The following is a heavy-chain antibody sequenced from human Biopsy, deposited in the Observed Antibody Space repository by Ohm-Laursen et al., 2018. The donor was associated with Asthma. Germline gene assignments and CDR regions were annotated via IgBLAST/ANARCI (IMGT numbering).Heavy chain of an antibody. V-gene: IGHV3-30*03. D-gene: IGHD3-3*01. CDR2: ISYDGSNK. CDR1: GFTFSSYG. CDR3: ASQSSGPDFWSGYYYFDY. Sequence: SLRLSCSASGFTFSSYGMHWVRQAPGKGLEWVAVISYDGSNKYYADFVKGRFTISRDNSKNTLYLQMNSLRAEDTAVYYCASQSSGPDFWSGYYYFDYWGQGTLVTVSS. J-gene: IGHJ4*02.